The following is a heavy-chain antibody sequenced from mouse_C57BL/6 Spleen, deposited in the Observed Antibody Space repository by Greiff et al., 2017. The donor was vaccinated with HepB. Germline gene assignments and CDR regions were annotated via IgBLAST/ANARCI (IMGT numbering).Heavy chain of an antibody. V-gene: IGHV5-4*01. J-gene: IGHJ2*01. CDR3: ARDEHYGSSSLDY. D-gene: IGHD1-1*01. CDR1: GFTFSSYA. Sequence: DVKLVESGGGLVKPGGSLKLSCAASGFTFSSYAMSWVRQTPEKRLEWVATISDGGSYTYYPDNVKGRFTISRDNAKNNLYLQMSHLKSEETAMYYCARDEHYGSSSLDYWGQGTTLTVSS. CDR2: ISDGGSYT.